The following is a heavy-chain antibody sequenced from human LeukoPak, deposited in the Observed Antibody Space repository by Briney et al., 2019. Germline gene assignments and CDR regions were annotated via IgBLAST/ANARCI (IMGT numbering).Heavy chain of an antibody. J-gene: IGHJ4*02. Sequence: ASVTVSCTASGYTFTVYYMHWVRQAPGQGLEWMGWINPNSGGTNYAQKFQGWVTMTRDTSISTAYMELSRLRSDDTAVYYCAREKGDTAIFDYWGQGTLVTVSS. V-gene: IGHV1-2*04. CDR1: GYTFTVYY. D-gene: IGHD5-18*01. CDR3: AREKGDTAIFDY. CDR2: INPNSGGT.